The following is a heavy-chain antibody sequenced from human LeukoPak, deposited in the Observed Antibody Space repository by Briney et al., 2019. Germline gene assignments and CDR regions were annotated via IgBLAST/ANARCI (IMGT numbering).Heavy chain of an antibody. Sequence: GGSLRLSCAASGFTFSGYGMHCVRQAPGKGLEWVAVIWDDGSKKYYADSVKGRFTISRDNSKNTLYLEMNSLRAEDTAVYYCARDQEGPQGGANSFAYWGQGTLVTVSS. CDR3: ARDQEGPQGGANSFAY. J-gene: IGHJ4*02. CDR2: IWDDGSKK. V-gene: IGHV3-33*01. D-gene: IGHD2-15*01. CDR1: GFTFSGYG.